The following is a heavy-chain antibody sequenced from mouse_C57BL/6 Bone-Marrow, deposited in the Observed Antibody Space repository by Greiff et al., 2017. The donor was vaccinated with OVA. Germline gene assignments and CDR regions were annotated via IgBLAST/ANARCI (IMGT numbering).Heavy chain of an antibody. CDR3: ARGPHYSNYDY. CDR1: EYEFPSHD. CDR2: INSDGGST. V-gene: IGHV5-2*01. D-gene: IGHD2-5*01. Sequence: EVQGVESGGGLVQPGESLKLSCESNEYEFPSHDMSWVSKTPEKRLELVAAINSDGGSTNYTDNMERRSTISRDNTKKTLYMQMSSLTSEDTALYYCARGPHYSNYDYWGQGTTLTVSA. J-gene: IGHJ2*01.